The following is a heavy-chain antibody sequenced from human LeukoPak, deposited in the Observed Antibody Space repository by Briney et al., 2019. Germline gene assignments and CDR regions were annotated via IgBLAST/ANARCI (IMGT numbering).Heavy chain of an antibody. CDR3: ARDHVYWGADY. D-gene: IGHD5/OR15-5a*01. V-gene: IGHV3-43*02. CDR1: GFTFHNYA. CDR2: TSGDGITT. Sequence: GGSLRLSCAASGFTFHNYAIHWVRQAPGKGLEWVSLTSGDGITTYFADSVKGRFTISRDNSKSSLFLQMNSLRTEDTALYYCARDHVYWGADYWGQGTRLTVSS. J-gene: IGHJ4*02.